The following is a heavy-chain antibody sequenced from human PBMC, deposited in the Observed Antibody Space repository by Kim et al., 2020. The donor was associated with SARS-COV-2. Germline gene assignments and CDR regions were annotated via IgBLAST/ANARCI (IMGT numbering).Heavy chain of an antibody. Sequence: SETLSLTCTVSGGSISSSSYYWGWIRQPPGKGLEWIGSIYYSGSTYYNPSLKSRVTISVDTSKNQFSLKLSSVTAADTAVYYCARHHKKEQIAARRIYWFDPWGQGTLVTVSS. CDR1: GGSISSSSYY. CDR2: IYYSGST. D-gene: IGHD6-6*01. V-gene: IGHV4-39*01. J-gene: IGHJ5*02. CDR3: ARHHKKEQIAARRIYWFDP.